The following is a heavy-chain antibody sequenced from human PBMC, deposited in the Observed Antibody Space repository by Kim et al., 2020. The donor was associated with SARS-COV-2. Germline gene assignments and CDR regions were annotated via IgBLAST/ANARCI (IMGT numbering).Heavy chain of an antibody. CDR2: IYHSGST. D-gene: IGHD2-15*01. Sequence: SETLSLTCAVSGDSISSSNWWTWVRQSPGKGLEWIGEIYHSGSTNYNASLNSRVTISVDKSKNQFSLKMSSVTAADTAVYYCARGTLGYCSGGSCPERRKFVTWGPGTLVTVSS. V-gene: IGHV4-4*02. J-gene: IGHJ5*01. CDR3: ARGTLGYCSGGSCPERRKFVT. CDR1: GDSISSSNW.